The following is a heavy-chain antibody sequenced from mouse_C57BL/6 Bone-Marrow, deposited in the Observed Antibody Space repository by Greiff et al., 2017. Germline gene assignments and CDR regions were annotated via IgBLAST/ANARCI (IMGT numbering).Heavy chain of an antibody. Sequence: QVQLQQSGAELVMPGASVKLSCKASGYTFTSYWMHWVKQRPGQGLEWIGEIDPSDSYTNYNQKFKGKSTLTVDKSSSTAYMQLSSLTSEDSAVYYCARERNYGYDYWGQGTTLTVSS. CDR2: IDPSDSYT. V-gene: IGHV1-69*01. J-gene: IGHJ2*01. D-gene: IGHD2-2*01. CDR3: ARERNYGYDY. CDR1: GYTFTSYW.